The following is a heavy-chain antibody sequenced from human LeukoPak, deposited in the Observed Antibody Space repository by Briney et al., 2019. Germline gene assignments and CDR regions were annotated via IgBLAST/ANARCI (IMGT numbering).Heavy chain of an antibody. Sequence: ASVKVSCKASGYTFTSYGISWVRQAPGQGLEWMGWISAYNGNTNYAQKLQGRVTMTTDTSTSTAYMEVRSLRSDDTAVYYCARDRGIVVVPAACFDYWGQGTLVTVSS. V-gene: IGHV1-18*01. CDR2: ISAYNGNT. CDR1: GYTFTSYG. J-gene: IGHJ4*02. D-gene: IGHD2-2*01. CDR3: ARDRGIVVVPAACFDY.